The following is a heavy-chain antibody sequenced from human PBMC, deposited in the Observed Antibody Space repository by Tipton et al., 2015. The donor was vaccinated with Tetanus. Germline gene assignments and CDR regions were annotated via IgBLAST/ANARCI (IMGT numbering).Heavy chain of an antibody. Sequence: SLRLSCAASGFTFSSYNMNWVRQAPGKGLEWVSSITDNGRGTYYADSVKGRFTTSRDDSKNTLYLHMTSLRADDTAVYYCAREAGGFDYWGQGTLVTVSS. J-gene: IGHJ4*02. D-gene: IGHD1-26*01. CDR1: GFTFSSYN. CDR3: AREAGGFDY. V-gene: IGHV3-23*01. CDR2: ITDNGRGT.